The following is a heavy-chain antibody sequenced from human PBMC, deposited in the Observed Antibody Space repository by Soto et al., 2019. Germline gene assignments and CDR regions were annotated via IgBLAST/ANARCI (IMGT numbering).Heavy chain of an antibody. J-gene: IGHJ4*02. Sequence: QVQLQESGPGLVKPSQTLSLTCTVSGRSISSGGYYWSWIRQHPGKGLEWIGYIYYSGSTYYNPSLKRGVTIAVDTSKTQFSLKLSPVTAADTAVYYCARGRIAARPRRQGSIDYWGQGTLVTVSS. D-gene: IGHD6-6*01. CDR2: IYYSGST. V-gene: IGHV4-31*03. CDR1: GRSISSGGYY. CDR3: ARGRIAARPRRQGSIDY.